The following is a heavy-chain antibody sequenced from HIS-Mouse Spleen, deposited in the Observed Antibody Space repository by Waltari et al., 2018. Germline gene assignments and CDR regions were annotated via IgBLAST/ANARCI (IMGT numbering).Heavy chain of an antibody. Sequence: EVQLVESGGGLVKPVGSLRLSCAASGFTFSSYSMNWVRQAPGKGRVWVSAFSSSSSYIDYAVSVKAIITISKDNAKNSRSLQMNSRRAEHTAVDYCASDTAPAAGAFDIWGQGTMVTVSS. V-gene: IGHV3-21*01. D-gene: IGHD5-18*01. CDR1: GFTFSSYS. J-gene: IGHJ3*02. CDR3: ASDTAPAAGAFDI. CDR2: FSSSSSYI.